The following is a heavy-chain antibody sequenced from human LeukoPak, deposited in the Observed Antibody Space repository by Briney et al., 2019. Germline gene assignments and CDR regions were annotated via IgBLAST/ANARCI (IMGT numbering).Heavy chain of an antibody. CDR2: IYYSGST. Sequence: SETLSLTCTVSGGSISSYYWSWIRQPPGKGLEWIGYIYYSGSTNYNPSLKSRVTISVDTSKNQFSLKLSSVTAADTAVYYCASTYYDILTGPENAFDIWGQGTMVTVSS. CDR3: ASTYYDILTGPENAFDI. CDR1: GGSISSYY. J-gene: IGHJ3*02. D-gene: IGHD3-9*01. V-gene: IGHV4-59*12.